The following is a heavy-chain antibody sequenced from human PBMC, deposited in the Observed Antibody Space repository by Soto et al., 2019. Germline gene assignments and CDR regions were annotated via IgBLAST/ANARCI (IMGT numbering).Heavy chain of an antibody. D-gene: IGHD3-9*01. J-gene: IGHJ5*02. CDR2: ISSSSSTI. V-gene: IGHV3-48*02. Sequence: GGSLRLSCAASGFTFSSYSMNWVRQAPGKGLEWVSYISSSSSTIYYADSVKGRFTISRDNAKNSLYLQMNSLRDEDTAVYYCARDRSSYLRYFDWFGLWGQGTLVTVSS. CDR1: GFTFSSYS. CDR3: ARDRSSYLRYFDWFGL.